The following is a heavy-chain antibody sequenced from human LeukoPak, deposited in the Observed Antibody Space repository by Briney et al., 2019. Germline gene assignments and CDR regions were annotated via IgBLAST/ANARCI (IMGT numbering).Heavy chain of an antibody. J-gene: IGHJ3*02. V-gene: IGHV4-34*01. Sequence: KPSETLSLTCAVYGGSFSGYYWNWIRQPPGKGLEWIGEINHSGNTNYNPSLKSRVTISVDTSKKKISLKLSSVTAADTAVYYCARVPIAVAGTFAFDIWGQGTMVTVSS. CDR3: ARVPIAVAGTFAFDI. CDR1: GGSFSGYY. CDR2: INHSGNT. D-gene: IGHD6-19*01.